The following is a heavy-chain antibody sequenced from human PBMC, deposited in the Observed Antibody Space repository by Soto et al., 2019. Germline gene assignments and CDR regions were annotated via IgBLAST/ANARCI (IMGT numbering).Heavy chain of an antibody. CDR2: IIPIFGTA. CDR3: AVTRRKSYCSSTSCYMVLGWFDP. V-gene: IGHV1-69*13. D-gene: IGHD2-2*01. Sequence: SVKVSCKASGGTFSSYAISWVRQAPGQGLEWMGGIIPIFGTANYAQKFQGRVTITADESTSTAYMELSSLRSEDTAVYYCAVTRRKSYCSSTSCYMVLGWFDPWGQGTLVTVSS. CDR1: GGTFSSYA. J-gene: IGHJ5*02.